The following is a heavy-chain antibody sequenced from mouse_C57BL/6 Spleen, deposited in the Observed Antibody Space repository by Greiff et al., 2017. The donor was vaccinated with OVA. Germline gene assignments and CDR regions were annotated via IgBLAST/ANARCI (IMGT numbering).Heavy chain of an antibody. Sequence: EVKLMESGGGLVKPGGSLKLSCAASGFTFSSYTMSWVRQTPEKRLEWVATISGGGGNTYYPDSVKGRFTISRDNAKNTLYLQMSSLRSEDTALYYCAREGYGSSSFAYWGQGTLVTVSA. V-gene: IGHV5-9*01. CDR3: AREGYGSSSFAY. CDR1: GFTFSSYT. J-gene: IGHJ3*01. D-gene: IGHD1-1*01. CDR2: ISGGGGNT.